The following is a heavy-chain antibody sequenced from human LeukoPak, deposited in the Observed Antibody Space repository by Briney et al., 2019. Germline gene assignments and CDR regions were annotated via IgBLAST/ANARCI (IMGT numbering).Heavy chain of an antibody. V-gene: IGHV3-48*01. CDR1: GLTFSSYS. D-gene: IGHD5-12*01. J-gene: IGHJ4*02. CDR2: ISSSTSTI. CDR3: ASGSRRFDY. Sequence: GGSLRLSCAASGLTFSSYSMNWVRQAPGKGLEWVSYISSSTSTINYADFVKGRFTMSRDNAKNSLYLQMNSLRAEDTAVYYCASGSRRFDYWGQGTLVTVSS.